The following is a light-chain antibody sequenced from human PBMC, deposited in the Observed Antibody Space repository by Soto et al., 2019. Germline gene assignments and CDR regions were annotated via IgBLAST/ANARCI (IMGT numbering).Light chain of an antibody. J-gene: IGKJ1*01. CDR1: QSVDISV. V-gene: IGKV3-20*01. CDR3: HQYGRLPRT. CDR2: ATS. Sequence: EIVLTQSPGALSLSPGEIATLSCSASQSVDISVLAGYQQKPGQAPTLLLYATSSRGDGIPDRFSASGSGTGFTLTIRRLEPEDSALYYCHQYGRLPRTFGQGNKVDIK.